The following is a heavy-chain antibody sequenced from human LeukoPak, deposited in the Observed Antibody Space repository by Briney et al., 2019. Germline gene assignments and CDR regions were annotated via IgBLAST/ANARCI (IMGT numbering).Heavy chain of an antibody. CDR3: TRDAEISGYTWYNWFDP. Sequence: SETLSLTCTVSGGSITNYYWSRIRQPPGKGLEWLGYIYYTGATKYNPSLESRVTISVDTSKSQFSLQLSSVTTADTAVYYCTRDAEISGYTWYNWFDPWGQGILVTVSS. CDR1: GGSITNYY. V-gene: IGHV4-59*01. CDR2: IYYTGAT. J-gene: IGHJ5*02. D-gene: IGHD3-22*01.